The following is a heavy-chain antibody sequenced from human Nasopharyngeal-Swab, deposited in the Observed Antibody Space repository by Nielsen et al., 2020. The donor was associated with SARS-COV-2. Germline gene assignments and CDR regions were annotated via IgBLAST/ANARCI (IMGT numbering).Heavy chain of an antibody. CDR3: ARDKLGGGLGYYCGMDV. CDR2: ISSSSSYI. CDR1: GFTFSSYS. J-gene: IGHJ6*02. D-gene: IGHD1-26*01. Sequence: GGSLRLSCAASGFTFSSYSMNWVRQAPGKGLEWVSSISSSSSYIYYADSVKGRFTISRDNAKNSLYLQMNSLRAEDTAVYYCARDKLGGGLGYYCGMDVWGQGTTVTVSS. V-gene: IGHV3-21*01.